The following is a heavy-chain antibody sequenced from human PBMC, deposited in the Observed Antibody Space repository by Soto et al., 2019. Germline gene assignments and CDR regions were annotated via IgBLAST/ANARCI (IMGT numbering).Heavy chain of an antibody. CDR1: GFSLTTSAGS. J-gene: IGHJ4*02. CDR2: IYWNDDK. D-gene: IGHD3-22*01. CDR3: VIRLGSSGQIDY. Sequence: SGATLVNPTRSRTLAYTLPGFSLTTSAGSLRWIRQPTGKALEWLALIYWNDDKRYSPSLKTRLTITKDTSKNQVVLTMTNMDPVGTATYYCVIRLGSSGQIDYWCQGTLGTVSS. V-gene: IGHV2-5*01.